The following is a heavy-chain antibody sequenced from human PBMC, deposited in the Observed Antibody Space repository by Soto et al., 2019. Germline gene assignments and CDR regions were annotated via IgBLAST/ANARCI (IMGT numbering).Heavy chain of an antibody. CDR3: ARLEWFGELPYFDY. CDR2: IYYSGST. V-gene: IGHV4-39*01. CDR1: GGSISSSSYY. D-gene: IGHD3-10*01. J-gene: IGHJ4*02. Sequence: SETLSLTCTVSGGSISSSSYYWGWIRQPPGKGLEWIGSIYYSGSTYYNPSLKSRVTISVDTSKNQFSLKLSSVTAADTAVYYCARLEWFGELPYFDYWGQGTLVTVSS.